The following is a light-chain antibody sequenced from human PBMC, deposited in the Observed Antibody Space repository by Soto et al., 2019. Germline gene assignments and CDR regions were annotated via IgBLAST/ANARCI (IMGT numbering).Light chain of an antibody. CDR3: HQYGSLYT. V-gene: IGKV3-20*01. CDR1: QSVSSSY. CDR2: GAS. J-gene: IGKJ2*01. Sequence: EIVLTQSPGTLSLSPGDRAILSCRDSQSVSSSYLAWYQQEPGQAPRLLIYGASSRATGIPDRFSGSGSGTDFTLTISRLEPEDFAVYYCHQYGSLYTFGQGTKLEIK.